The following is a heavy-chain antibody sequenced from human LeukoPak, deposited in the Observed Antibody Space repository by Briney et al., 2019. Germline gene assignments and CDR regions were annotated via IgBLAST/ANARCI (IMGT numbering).Heavy chain of an antibody. CDR1: GFTFSSYS. CDR3: AKNPRQEGWIYFDS. V-gene: IGHV3-23*01. D-gene: IGHD1-1*01. J-gene: IGHJ4*02. CDR2: ISGSGGRI. Sequence: GGSLRHSCAASGFTFSSYSMSWFRQAPGKGLEWVSSISGSGGRIDYADSVKGRFTISRDNSKNTLSLQMNSLTAEDTAVYYCAKNPRQEGWIYFDSCGQGILVTVSS.